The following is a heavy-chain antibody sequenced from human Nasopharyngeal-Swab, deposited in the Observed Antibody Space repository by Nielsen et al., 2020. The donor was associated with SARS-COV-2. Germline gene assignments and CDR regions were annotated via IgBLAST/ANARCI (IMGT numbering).Heavy chain of an antibody. CDR2: INSAGSAT. CDR3: AKDFWGALDS. V-gene: IGHV3-74*01. J-gene: IGHJ4*02. Sequence: LSLTCVASGFPFRSYWMHWVRQAPGEGPVWVSHINSAGSATSYADSVKGRFTIFRDNAKSTLYLQMNSLRGDDTAIYFCAKDFWGALDSWGQGTLVTVSS. D-gene: IGHD3-16*01. CDR1: GFPFRSYW.